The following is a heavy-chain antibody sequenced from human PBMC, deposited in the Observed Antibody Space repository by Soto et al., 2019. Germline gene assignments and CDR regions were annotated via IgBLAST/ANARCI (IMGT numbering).Heavy chain of an antibody. D-gene: IGHD1-26*01. J-gene: IGHJ4*02. Sequence: GGSLRLSCAASGFTFSGHAMSWVRQAPGKGLEWVSAILSGGSTYYADSVKGRFTISRDNSKNTLSLQMNSLRAEDTAVYYCARRSWEIIGSPHQFGSWGRGVLVRASS. CDR3: ARRSWEIIGSPHQFGS. V-gene: IGHV3-23*01. CDR1: GFTFSGHA. CDR2: ILSGGST.